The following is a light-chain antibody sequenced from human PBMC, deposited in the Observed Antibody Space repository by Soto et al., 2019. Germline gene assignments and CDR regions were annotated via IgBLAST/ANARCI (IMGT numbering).Light chain of an antibody. CDR1: SGHSSYA. CDR2: LNSDGSH. CDR3: QTWGTGIQV. J-gene: IGLJ3*02. Sequence: QAVATQSPSASASLGASVKHTCTLSSGHSSYAIAWHQQQPEKGPRYLMKLNSDGSHSKGDGIPDRFSGSSSGAERYLTISSLQSEDEADYYCQTWGTGIQVFGGATKLTVL. V-gene: IGLV4-69*01.